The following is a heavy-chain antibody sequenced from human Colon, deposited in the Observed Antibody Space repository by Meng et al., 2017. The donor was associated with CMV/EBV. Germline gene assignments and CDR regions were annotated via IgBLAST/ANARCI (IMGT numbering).Heavy chain of an antibody. CDR3: ARDPDHGHGGSGRCLDS. CDR1: GFTFSSYG. V-gene: IGHV3-21*01. J-gene: IGHJ4*02. Sequence: GESLKISCAASGFTFSSYGMSWVRQAPGGGLEWVSFITGDSNVIRYADSVKGRFSISRDNAKNSLYLQMNSLRAADTALYYCARDPDHGHGGSGRCLDSWGQGTLVTVSS. CDR2: ITGDSNVI. D-gene: IGHD3-10*01.